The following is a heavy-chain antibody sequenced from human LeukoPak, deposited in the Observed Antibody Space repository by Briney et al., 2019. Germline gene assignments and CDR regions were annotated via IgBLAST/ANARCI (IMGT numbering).Heavy chain of an antibody. D-gene: IGHD1-1*01. CDR2: IYHSGST. V-gene: IGHV4-4*02. CDR1: GGSISSGNW. J-gene: IGHJ3*02. CDR3: ARPGRGGAFDI. Sequence: PSETLSLTCAVSGGSISSGNWWSWVRQPPGKGLEWIGGIYHSGSTNYNPSLKSRVTISVDKSKNQFSLKLTSVTAADTAVYYCARPGRGGAFDIWGQGTMVTVSS.